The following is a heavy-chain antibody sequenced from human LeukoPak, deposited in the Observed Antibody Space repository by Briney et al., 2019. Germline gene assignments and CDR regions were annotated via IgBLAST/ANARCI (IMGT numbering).Heavy chain of an antibody. J-gene: IGHJ4*02. V-gene: IGHV1-69*01. CDR1: GGTFTNYA. CDR3: AIGWNYYESSGQGI. CDR2: IVPLFGTA. D-gene: IGHD3-22*01. Sequence: ASVKVSCKASGGTFTNYAISWVRQAPGQGLEWMGGIVPLFGTAKYGQKFQGTVSITADESTSTAYMELSRLRYEDTAVYYCAIGWNYYESSGQGIWGQGTLVTVSS.